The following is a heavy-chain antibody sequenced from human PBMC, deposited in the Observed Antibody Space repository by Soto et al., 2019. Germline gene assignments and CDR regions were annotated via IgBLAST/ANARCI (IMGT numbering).Heavy chain of an antibody. D-gene: IGHD5-12*01. CDR3: ARLEGLATISYYFDF. J-gene: IGHJ4*02. CDR2: IYYRGNA. V-gene: IGHV4-39*01. CDR1: DDSINSDKYY. Sequence: PSETLSLTCSVSDDSINSDKYYWGWIRPPPGKGLEWIGSIYYRGNAYYNPSLQTRVTIPLDKSKSQFSLKLNSVTAADSAVYFCARLEGLATISYYFDFWGPGALVTVSS.